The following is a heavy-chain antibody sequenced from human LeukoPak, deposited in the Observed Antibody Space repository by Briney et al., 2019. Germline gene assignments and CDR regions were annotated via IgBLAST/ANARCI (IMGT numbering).Heavy chain of an antibody. D-gene: IGHD3-10*01. CDR2: VHSTGYT. Sequence: PSETLSLTCVVSGGSISNDYWNWIRQPAGRDLEWIGRVHSTGYTDYNPSLTSRVTISVDTSKNQFSLNLKSVTAADTAVYYCARESASVFSMIRGVGWFDPWGQGTLVTVSS. CDR1: GGSISNDY. CDR3: ARESASVFSMIRGVGWFDP. J-gene: IGHJ5*02. V-gene: IGHV4-4*07.